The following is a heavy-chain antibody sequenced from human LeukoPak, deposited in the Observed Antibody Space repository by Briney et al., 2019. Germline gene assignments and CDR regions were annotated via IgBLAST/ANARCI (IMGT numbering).Heavy chain of an antibody. J-gene: IGHJ5*02. D-gene: IGHD2-2*01. CDR2: ISGSDDST. CDR3: VIKCSSATCSWFDP. CDR1: GFTFSNYA. Sequence: GGSLRLSCAASGFTFSNYAMTRVRQAPGKGLEWVSSISGSDDSTYYADSVKGRFTICRDNSKNPLSLQINSLRAEDTAVYYCVIKCSSATCSWFDPWGQGTLVTVSS. V-gene: IGHV3-23*01.